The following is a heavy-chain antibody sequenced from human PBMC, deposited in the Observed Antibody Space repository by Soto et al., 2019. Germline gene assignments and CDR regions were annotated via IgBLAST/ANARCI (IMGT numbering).Heavy chain of an antibody. CDR3: AREGGDGMEYYYYGMDV. D-gene: IGHD2-21*01. Sequence: PGGSLRLSCAASGFTFSSYWMHWVRQAPGKGLVWVSRINSDGSSTSYADSVKGRFTISRDNAKNTLYLQMNSLRAEDTAVYYCAREGGDGMEYYYYGMDVWGQGTTVTVSS. CDR2: INSDGSST. J-gene: IGHJ6*02. CDR1: GFTFSSYW. V-gene: IGHV3-74*01.